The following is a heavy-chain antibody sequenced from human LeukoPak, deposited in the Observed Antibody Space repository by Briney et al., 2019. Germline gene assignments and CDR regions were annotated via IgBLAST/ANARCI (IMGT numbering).Heavy chain of an antibody. CDR3: ARGQGGIAVAGTYYYYYMDV. J-gene: IGHJ6*03. CDR1: SASITSSPYF. V-gene: IGHV4-39*07. Sequence: SETLSLTCTVSSASITSSPYFWGWIRQSPGKGLEWIGEINHSGSTNYNPSLKSRVTISVDTSKNQFSLKLSSVTAADTAVYYCARGQGGIAVAGTYYYYYMDVWGKGTTVTVSS. CDR2: INHSGST. D-gene: IGHD6-19*01.